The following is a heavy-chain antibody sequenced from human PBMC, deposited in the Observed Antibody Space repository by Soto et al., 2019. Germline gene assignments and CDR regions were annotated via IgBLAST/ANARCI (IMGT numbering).Heavy chain of an antibody. D-gene: IGHD3-3*01. J-gene: IGHJ4*02. CDR2: IHAGNGKT. Sequence: QVQFVQSGAEVKRPGASVTVSCKASGYTFTSHAIHWVRQAPGERLECMGWIHAGNGKTKYSQSFQGRVTFTSDTSASTAYMELSSLKSEDTAVYYCASTPSITIFGVVPWGQGTLVTVSS. CDR3: ASTPSITIFGVVP. V-gene: IGHV1-3*01. CDR1: GYTFTSHA.